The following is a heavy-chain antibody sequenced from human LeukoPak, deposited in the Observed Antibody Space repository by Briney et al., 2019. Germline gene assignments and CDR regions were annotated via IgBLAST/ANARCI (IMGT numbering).Heavy chain of an antibody. CDR3: ARQGYTNNLGGYFGDKDDGFDL. CDR1: GYTFTSYA. CDR2: INTNTGNP. D-gene: IGHD3-9*01. V-gene: IGHV7-4-1*02. J-gene: IGHJ3*01. Sequence: ASVKVSCKASGYTFTSYAMNWVRQAPGQGLEWMGWINTNTGNPTYAQGFTGRFVFSLDTSVSTAYLQISSLKAEDTAVYYCARQGYTNNLGGYFGDKDDGFDLWGQGTMVTVSS.